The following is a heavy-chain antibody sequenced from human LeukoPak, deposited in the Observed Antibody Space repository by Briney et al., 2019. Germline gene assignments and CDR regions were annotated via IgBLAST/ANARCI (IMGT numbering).Heavy chain of an antibody. CDR1: GFTFRRYG. CDR3: ARVVGVTEGWGYFDY. Sequence: PGGSLRLSCASSGFTFRRYGMHWVGQAPGKGLDGVAVIWFDGSKEYYADSAKGRFTIRRDNPKNTVYLQMNSLRVEDTAVYYCARVVGVTEGWGYFDYWGQGALVTVSS. D-gene: IGHD2-21*02. J-gene: IGHJ4*02. V-gene: IGHV3-33*01. CDR2: IWFDGSKE.